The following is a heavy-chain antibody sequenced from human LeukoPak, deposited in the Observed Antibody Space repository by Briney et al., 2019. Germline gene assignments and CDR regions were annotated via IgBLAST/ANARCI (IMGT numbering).Heavy chain of an antibody. Sequence: GGSLRLSCAASGFTFSSYWMHWVRQAPGKGLVWVSRINSDGSSTSYADSVKGQFTISRDNAKNTLYLQMNSLRAEDTAVYYCARSGSSGWYVYWGQGTLVTVSS. CDR1: GFTFSSYW. V-gene: IGHV3-74*01. CDR3: ARSGSSGWYVY. D-gene: IGHD6-19*01. CDR2: INSDGSST. J-gene: IGHJ4*02.